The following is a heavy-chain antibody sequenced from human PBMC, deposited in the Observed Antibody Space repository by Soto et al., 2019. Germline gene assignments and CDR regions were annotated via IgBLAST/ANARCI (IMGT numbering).Heavy chain of an antibody. Sequence: GSLRLSCAASGFTFSNAWMNWVRQAPGKGLEWVGRIKSKTDGGTTDYAAPVKGRFTISRDDSKNTLYLQMNSLKTEDTAVYYCTTVSSRFLEWLSSEIYYYYGMDVWGQGTTVTVSS. V-gene: IGHV3-15*07. CDR3: TTVSSRFLEWLSSEIYYYYGMDV. J-gene: IGHJ6*02. D-gene: IGHD3-3*01. CDR1: GFTFSNAW. CDR2: IKSKTDGGTT.